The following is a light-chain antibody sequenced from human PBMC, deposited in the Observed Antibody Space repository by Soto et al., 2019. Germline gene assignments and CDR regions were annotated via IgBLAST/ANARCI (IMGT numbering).Light chain of an antibody. J-gene: IGKJ1*01. V-gene: IGKV1-13*02. CDR1: QGIGNA. CDR2: HAS. CDR3: QQYNSYS. Sequence: AIQMTQSPSSLSASVGDRVTISCRASQGIGNALGWYQQKPGTAPKVLIYHASNLQSGVPSRFSGSGSGTEFTLTISSLQPDDFATYYCQQYNSYSFGQGTKVDI.